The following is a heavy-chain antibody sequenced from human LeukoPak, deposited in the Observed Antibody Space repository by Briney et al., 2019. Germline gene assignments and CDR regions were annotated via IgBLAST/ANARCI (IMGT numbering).Heavy chain of an antibody. CDR3: ASAWYYDPDSNAFDI. CDR1: GGSISSYY. V-gene: IGHV4-4*07. Sequence: SETLSLTCTVSGGSISSYYWSWIRQPAGKGLEWIGRIYTSGSTNYNPSLKSRVTMSVDTSKNQFSLKLSSVTAADTAVYYCASAWYYDPDSNAFDIWGQGTMVTVSS. D-gene: IGHD3-3*01. J-gene: IGHJ3*02. CDR2: IYTSGST.